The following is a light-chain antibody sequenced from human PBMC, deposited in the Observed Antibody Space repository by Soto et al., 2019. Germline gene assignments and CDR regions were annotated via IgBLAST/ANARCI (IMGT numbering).Light chain of an antibody. Sequence: QPVLTHAPSASGTPGQRVTISCSGSSFNIGSNYVYWYQQLPGTAPKLVIFRNDQRPSGIPDRISGSKSGTSASLAISGLRSEDEADYYCSAWDDSLSGYVFGTGTKVNVL. CDR3: SAWDDSLSGYV. CDR2: RND. J-gene: IGLJ1*01. V-gene: IGLV1-47*01. CDR1: SFNIGSNY.